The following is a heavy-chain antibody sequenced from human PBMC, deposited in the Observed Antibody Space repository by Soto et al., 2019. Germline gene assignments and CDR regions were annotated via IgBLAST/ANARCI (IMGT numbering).Heavy chain of an antibody. Sequence: GGSLRLSCAASGFTFSNYWMSWVRQTPGKGLEWVANIKQDGSEKYYVDSVKGRFTISRDNAKNSLYLLMNSLRAEDTAVYYCARAQLVGSIVATTHFDYWGQGTLVTVSS. CDR3: ARAQLVGSIVATTHFDY. CDR2: IKQDGSEK. J-gene: IGHJ4*02. CDR1: GFTFSNYW. V-gene: IGHV3-7*01. D-gene: IGHD5-12*01.